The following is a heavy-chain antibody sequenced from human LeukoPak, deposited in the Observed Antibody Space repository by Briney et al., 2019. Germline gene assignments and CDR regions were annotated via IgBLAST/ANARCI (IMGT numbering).Heavy chain of an antibody. Sequence: PSETLSLTCTVSGGAISSSHYYLGWIRQPPGKGLEWIGTIYYSGTTYYNPSLESRVTISEDTSKNQFSLTLKSVTAADTAVYYCARQISDYYYYYIDVWGKGTTVTVSS. J-gene: IGHJ6*03. CDR2: IYYSGTT. D-gene: IGHD3-10*01. CDR3: ARQISDYYYYYIDV. CDR1: GGAISSSHYY. V-gene: IGHV4-39*01.